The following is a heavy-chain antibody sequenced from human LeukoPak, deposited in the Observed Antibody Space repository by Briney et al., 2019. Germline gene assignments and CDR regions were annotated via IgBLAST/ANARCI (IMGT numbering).Heavy chain of an antibody. D-gene: IGHD3-10*01. CDR3: ANDYRSGSFHDF. V-gene: IGHV1-69*04. CDR1: GGTFSSYA. CDR2: IIPILGIA. J-gene: IGHJ4*02. Sequence: SVKVSCKASGGTFSSYAISWVRQAPGQGLEWMGRIIPILGIANYAQKFQGRVTITADKSTSTAYMELSSLRSEDTAVYYCANDYRSGSFHDFWGQGTLVTVSS.